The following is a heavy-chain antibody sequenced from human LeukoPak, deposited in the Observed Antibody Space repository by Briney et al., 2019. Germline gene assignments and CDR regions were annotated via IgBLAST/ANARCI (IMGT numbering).Heavy chain of an antibody. CDR3: ARDLCPVTTCDIPDY. V-gene: IGHV3-30*02. Sequence: PGGSLRLSCGASGFTFSKYGMHWDRQAPGKGLEWVAFIRYDGSNKYYADSVKGRFTISRDNSKNTLYLQMNSLRAEDTAVYYCARDLCPVTTCDIPDYWGQGTLVTVSS. CDR2: IRYDGSNK. J-gene: IGHJ4*02. D-gene: IGHD4-17*01. CDR1: GFTFSKYG.